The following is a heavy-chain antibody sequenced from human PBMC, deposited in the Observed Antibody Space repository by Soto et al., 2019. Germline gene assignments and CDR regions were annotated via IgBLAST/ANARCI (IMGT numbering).Heavy chain of an antibody. D-gene: IGHD3-22*01. V-gene: IGHV4-59*12. CDR3: GRTYDSNGYANEFDS. CDR1: GRSITSYY. CDR2: IYDNGIT. J-gene: IGHJ4*02. Sequence: QVVLQESGPGLVKPSETLSLTCSVSGRSITSYYWSWVRQPPGKGLEWIGYIYDNGITSQNPSLKSRFTVAADTSQNQFSLNLTSVTGADTSGYYCGRTYDSNGYANEFDSWGQGVLVTVTS.